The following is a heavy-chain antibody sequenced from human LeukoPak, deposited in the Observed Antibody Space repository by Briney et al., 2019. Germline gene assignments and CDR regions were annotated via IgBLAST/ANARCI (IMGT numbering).Heavy chain of an antibody. V-gene: IGHV4-34*01. CDR1: GVSFDDYY. J-gene: IGHJ4*02. CDR2: INHSGST. D-gene: IGHD4-17*01. Sequence: SETLSLTCAVSGVSFDDYYWSWDRQTPGKGLEWLGEINHSGSTNDSPSLKSRVTLSIDTSNKQFSLNRRSVTVADAGIYYCTRMTTGHDYWGQGTLVTVSS. CDR3: TRMTTGHDY.